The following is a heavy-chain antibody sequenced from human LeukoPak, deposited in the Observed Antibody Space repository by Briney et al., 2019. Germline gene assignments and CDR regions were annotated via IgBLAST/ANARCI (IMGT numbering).Heavy chain of an antibody. J-gene: IGHJ4*02. CDR3: ASQEYCSSTSCYRFDY. CDR2: IYTSGST. V-gene: IGHV4-61*09. D-gene: IGHD2-2*01. Sequence: SETLSLTCTVSGGSISSGSYYWSWIRQPAGKGLEWIGHIYTSGSTNYNPSLKSRVTISVDTSKNQFSLKLSSVTAADTAVYYCASQEYCSSTSCYRFDYWGQGTLVTVS. CDR1: GGSISSGSYY.